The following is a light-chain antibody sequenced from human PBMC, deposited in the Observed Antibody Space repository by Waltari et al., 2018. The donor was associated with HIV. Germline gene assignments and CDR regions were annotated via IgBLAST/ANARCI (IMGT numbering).Light chain of an antibody. J-gene: IGLJ2*01. CDR2: YDT. Sequence: SSRLTQPPSVSVAPGETATITCGAINIERKSVHWYQQKAGQAPVVVMSYDTDRPAGIAERFSGFNSGHSATLIISRVGAGDEADYYCQEWDSATDHVLFGGGTRLTVL. CDR3: QEWDSATDHVL. CDR1: NIERKS. V-gene: IGLV3-21*04.